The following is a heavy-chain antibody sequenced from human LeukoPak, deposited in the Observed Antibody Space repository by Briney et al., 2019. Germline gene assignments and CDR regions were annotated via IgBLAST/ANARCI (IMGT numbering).Heavy chain of an antibody. J-gene: IGHJ4*02. CDR3: AKEGLWFGEFDFDY. CDR2: ISGSGGST. Sequence: GGSLRLSCAASGFTFSSYAMSWVRQAPGKGLEWVSSISGSGGSTYYADSVRGRFTISRDNSKNTLYLQMNSLRAEDTAVYYCAKEGLWFGEFDFDYWGQGTLVTVSS. D-gene: IGHD3-10*01. V-gene: IGHV3-23*01. CDR1: GFTFSSYA.